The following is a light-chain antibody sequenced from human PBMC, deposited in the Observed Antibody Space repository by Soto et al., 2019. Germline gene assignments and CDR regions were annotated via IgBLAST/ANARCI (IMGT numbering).Light chain of an antibody. J-gene: IGLJ2*01. V-gene: IGLV1-44*01. Sequence: QAVVTQPPSASGTPGQGVTISCSGSSSNIGSNTVNWYQQLPGTAPKLLIYSNNQRPSGVPDRFSGSKSGTSASLAISGLQSEDEADYYCAAWDDSLKGVFGGGTQLTVL. CDR1: SSNIGSNT. CDR3: AAWDDSLKGV. CDR2: SNN.